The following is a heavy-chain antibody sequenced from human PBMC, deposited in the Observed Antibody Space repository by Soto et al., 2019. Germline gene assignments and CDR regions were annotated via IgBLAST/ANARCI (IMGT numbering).Heavy chain of an antibody. CDR3: ARSPRWELRLGDFDY. V-gene: IGHV4-4*02. CDR2: IYHSGST. Sequence: GTLSLTCAVSGGSISSSNWWSWVRQSPGKGLEWIGEIYHSGSTNYNPSLKSRVTISVDKSKNQFSLKLSSVTAADTAVYYCARSPRWELRLGDFDYWGQGTLVTVSS. CDR1: GGSISSSNW. J-gene: IGHJ4*02. D-gene: IGHD1-26*01.